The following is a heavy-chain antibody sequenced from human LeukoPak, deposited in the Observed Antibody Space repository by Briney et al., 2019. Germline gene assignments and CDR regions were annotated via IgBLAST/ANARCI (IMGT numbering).Heavy chain of an antibody. D-gene: IGHD1-26*01. CDR1: GFIFSSYA. CDR3: ARDQTSGSYFDGDAFDI. V-gene: IGHV3-21*01. Sequence: PGGSLRLSCAASGFIFSSYAMSWARQAPGKGLEWVSSIKSSTTHTYYADSVKGRFTISRDNAKNSLYLQMNSLRAEDTAVYYCARDQTSGSYFDGDAFDIWGQGTMVTVSS. CDR2: IKSSTTHT. J-gene: IGHJ3*02.